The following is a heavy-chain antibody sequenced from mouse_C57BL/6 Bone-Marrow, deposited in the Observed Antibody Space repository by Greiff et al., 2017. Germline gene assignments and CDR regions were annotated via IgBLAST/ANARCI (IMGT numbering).Heavy chain of an antibody. CDR1: GYTFPSYG. V-gene: IGHV1-81*01. Sequence: QVQLQQSGAELARPGASVKLSCKASGYTFPSYGISWVKQRTGQGLEWIGEIYPRSGNTYYNEKFKGKATLTADKSSSTAYMELRSLTSEDSAVYFCAGHYYGSSYHFDYWGQGTTLTVSS. CDR3: AGHYYGSSYHFDY. D-gene: IGHD1-1*01. J-gene: IGHJ2*01. CDR2: IYPRSGNT.